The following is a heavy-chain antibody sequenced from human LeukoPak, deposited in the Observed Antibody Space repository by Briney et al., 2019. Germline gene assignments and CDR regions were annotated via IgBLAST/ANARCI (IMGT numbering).Heavy chain of an antibody. CDR1: GGTFSSYA. CDR3: ASSYDFWSGPGPESYYYYMDV. D-gene: IGHD3-3*01. J-gene: IGHJ6*03. CDR2: IIPIFGTA. V-gene: IGHV1-69*06. Sequence: SVKVSCKASGGTFSSYAISWVRQAPGQGLGWMGGIIPIFGTANDAQKFQGRVTITADKSTSTAYMELSSLRPEDTAVYYCASSYDFWSGPGPESYYYYMDVWGKGTTVTVSS.